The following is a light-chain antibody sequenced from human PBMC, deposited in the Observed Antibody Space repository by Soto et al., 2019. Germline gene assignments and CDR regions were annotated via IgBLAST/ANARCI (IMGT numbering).Light chain of an antibody. CDR3: ASYTSSDTPYV. J-gene: IGLJ1*01. Sequence: QSALTQPASVSGSPGQSITISCTGTSSDVGDYKYVSWYQQHPDKAPKLMIYVVSNRPSGVSSRFSGSKSGNTASLTISGLQADDEADYYCASYTSSDTPYVFGTGTKVTVL. CDR1: SSDVGDYKY. V-gene: IGLV2-14*01. CDR2: VVS.